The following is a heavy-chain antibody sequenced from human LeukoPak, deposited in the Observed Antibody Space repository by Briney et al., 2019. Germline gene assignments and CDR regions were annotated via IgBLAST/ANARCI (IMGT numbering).Heavy chain of an antibody. CDR3: ARLRGYCSSGSCFRPDFDR. CDR1: GYSFTSYW. J-gene: IGHJ4*02. V-gene: IGHV5-51*01. Sequence: PGESLKISCPGSGYSFTSYWIGWVRQMPGKGLVWMGIIYPGDSDTRYSPSFQGQVTVSVDQSINTAYLQWSSLKASDTAMYYCARLRGYCSSGSCFRPDFDRWGQGTLVTVSS. D-gene: IGHD2-15*01. CDR2: IYPGDSDT.